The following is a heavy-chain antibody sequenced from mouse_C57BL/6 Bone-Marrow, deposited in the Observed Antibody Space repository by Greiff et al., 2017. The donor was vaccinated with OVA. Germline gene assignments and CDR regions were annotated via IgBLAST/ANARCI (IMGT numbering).Heavy chain of an antibody. D-gene: IGHD2-1*01. CDR3: ARGHGNWFAY. Sequence: QVQLQQPGAELVRPGTSVKLSCKASGFTFTSYWMHWVKQRPGQGLEWIGVIDPSDSYTNSNQKFKGKATLTVDTSSSTAYMQLSSLTSEDSAVYYCARGHGNWFAYWGQGTLVTVSA. CDR2: IDPSDSYT. CDR1: GFTFTSYW. J-gene: IGHJ3*01. V-gene: IGHV1-59*01.